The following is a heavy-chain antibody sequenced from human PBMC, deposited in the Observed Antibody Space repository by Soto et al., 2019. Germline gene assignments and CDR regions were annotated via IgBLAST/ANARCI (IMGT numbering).Heavy chain of an antibody. CDR2: IYYSGST. Sequence: SETLSLTCTVSGGSISSYYWSWIRQPPGKGLEWIGYIYYSGSTNYNPSLKSRVTISVDTSKNQFSLKLSSVTAADTAVYYCARGSRPYYFDYWGQGTLVTVSS. V-gene: IGHV4-59*01. J-gene: IGHJ4*02. CDR3: ARGSRPYYFDY. CDR1: GGSISSYY.